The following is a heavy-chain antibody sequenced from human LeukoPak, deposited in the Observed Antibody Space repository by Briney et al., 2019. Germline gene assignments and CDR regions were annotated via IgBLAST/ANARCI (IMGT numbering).Heavy chain of an antibody. Sequence: GGSLRLSCAASGFTFSSYGMHWVRQAPGKGLEWVAFIRYDGSNKYYADSVKGRFTISRDNSKNTLYLQMNSLRAEDTAVYYCAKAKRYCTNGVCSLDYWGQGTLVTVSS. CDR2: IRYDGSNK. D-gene: IGHD2-8*01. CDR3: AKAKRYCTNGVCSLDY. J-gene: IGHJ4*02. CDR1: GFTFSSYG. V-gene: IGHV3-30*02.